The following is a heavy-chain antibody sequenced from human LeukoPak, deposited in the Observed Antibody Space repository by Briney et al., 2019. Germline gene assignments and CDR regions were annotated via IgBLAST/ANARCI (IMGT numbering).Heavy chain of an antibody. V-gene: IGHV4-39*01. CDR3: ARHGIVATITHFDY. CDR2: IYYSGST. J-gene: IGHJ4*02. D-gene: IGHD5-12*01. CDR1: GGSISSRSYY. Sequence: PSETLSLTCTVSGGSISSRSYYWGWIRQPPGKGLEWIGSIYYSGSTYYNPSLKSRVAISVDTSKNQFSLKLSSVTAADTAVYYCARHGIVATITHFDYWGQGTLVTVSS.